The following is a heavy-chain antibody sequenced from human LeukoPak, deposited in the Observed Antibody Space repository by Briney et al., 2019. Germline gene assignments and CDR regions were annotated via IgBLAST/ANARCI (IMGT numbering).Heavy chain of an antibody. Sequence: ASVKVSCKASGGTFGSYAISWVRQAPGQGLEWMGGIIPIFGTANYAQKFQGRVTITADESTSTAYMELSSLRSEDTAVYYCARYLDYGDYRDFDYWGQGTLVTVSS. CDR2: IIPIFGTA. D-gene: IGHD4-17*01. CDR3: ARYLDYGDYRDFDY. CDR1: GGTFGSYA. V-gene: IGHV1-69*13. J-gene: IGHJ4*02.